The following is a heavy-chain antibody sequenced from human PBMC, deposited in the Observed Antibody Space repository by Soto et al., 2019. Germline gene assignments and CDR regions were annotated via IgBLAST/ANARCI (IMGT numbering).Heavy chain of an antibody. CDR2: IDPSGGKT. J-gene: IGHJ5*02. Sequence: ASVKVSCKESGYTFTRDQIHWVRQAPGQGLEWMGMIDPSGGKTNYAQKFQGRVTMTRDTSTSTVYMALSSLRSEDTAIYFCGRVMRSLLSITALDTWGQGTLVTVSS. CDR1: GYTFTRDQ. D-gene: IGHD3-10*01. CDR3: GRVMRSLLSITALDT. V-gene: IGHV1-46*01.